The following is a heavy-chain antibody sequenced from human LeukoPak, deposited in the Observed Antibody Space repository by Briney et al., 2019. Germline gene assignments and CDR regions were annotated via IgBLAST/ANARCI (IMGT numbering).Heavy chain of an antibody. CDR3: TRLSLGGFGFDS. J-gene: IGHJ4*02. V-gene: IGHV4-39*01. CDR1: GGSISNSGCY. Sequence: SETLSLTCTVSGGSISNSGCYWGCIRQPPGKGLEYIGNIFHRGNTYYNPSLKSRVTFSVDTSKNQFSLKLSAVTAADTAVYYCTRLSLGGFGFDSWGQGTLVTVSS. CDR2: IFHRGNT. D-gene: IGHD6-25*01.